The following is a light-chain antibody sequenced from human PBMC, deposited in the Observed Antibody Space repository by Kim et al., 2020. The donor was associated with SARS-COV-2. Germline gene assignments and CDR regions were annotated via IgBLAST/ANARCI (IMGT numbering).Light chain of an antibody. CDR2: GKN. CDR1: NLRNYD. V-gene: IGLV3-19*01. J-gene: IGLJ2*01. CDR3: CSRDSSAFHLV. Sequence: ALGQTVRITCQGDNLRNYDASWYQQKPGQAPVFVIYGKNNRPSGIPDRFSGSSSGNTASLTITGAQAEDEADYYCCSRDSSAFHLVFGGGTQLTVL.